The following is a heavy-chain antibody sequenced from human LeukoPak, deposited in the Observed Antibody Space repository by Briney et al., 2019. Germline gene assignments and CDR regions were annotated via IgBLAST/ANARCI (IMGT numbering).Heavy chain of an antibody. CDR1: GFTFSNYG. CDR3: AKGRLDYGDYYVDD. V-gene: IGHV3-23*01. J-gene: IGHJ4*02. Sequence: GGSLRLSCAASGFTFSNYGMSWVRQAPGKGLEWVSVISGSGGTTYYADSVKGRFTISRDNSKNTLYLQMNGLRAEDTSLYYCAKGRLDYGDYYVDDWGQGTLVTVSS. CDR2: ISGSGGTT. D-gene: IGHD2-21*02.